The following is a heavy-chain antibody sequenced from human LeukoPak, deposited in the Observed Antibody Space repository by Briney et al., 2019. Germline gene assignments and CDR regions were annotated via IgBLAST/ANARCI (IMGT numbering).Heavy chain of an antibody. CDR3: ARGPNTGAFDY. CDR2: IDPYRGAT. Sequence: ASVKVSCKASGYTFSDYYIHWMRQAPGQGLQWMGWIDPYRGATNYAQKFQGRVTMTRDTSISTAYVELSRLTSVDTAMYYCARGPNTGAFDYWGQGTLVTVSS. D-gene: IGHD3-10*01. V-gene: IGHV1-2*02. CDR1: GYTFSDYY. J-gene: IGHJ4*02.